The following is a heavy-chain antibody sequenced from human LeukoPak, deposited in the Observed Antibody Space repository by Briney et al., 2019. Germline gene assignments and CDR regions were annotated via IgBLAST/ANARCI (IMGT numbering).Heavy chain of an antibody. D-gene: IGHD3-10*01. J-gene: IGHJ6*02. V-gene: IGHV4-34*01. CDR3: ATMVRRPYYYYGMDV. Sequence: SETLSLTCAVYGGSFSGYYWSWIRQPPGKGLEWIGEINHSGSTNYNPSLKSRVTISVDTSKNQFSLKLSSVTAADTAVYYCATMVRRPYYYYGMDVRGQGTTVTVSS. CDR2: INHSGST. CDR1: GGSFSGYY.